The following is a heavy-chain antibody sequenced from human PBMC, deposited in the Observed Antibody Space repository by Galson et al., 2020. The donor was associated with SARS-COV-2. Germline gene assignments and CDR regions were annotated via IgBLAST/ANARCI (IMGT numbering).Heavy chain of an antibody. J-gene: IGHJ3*02. D-gene: IGHD3-10*01. Sequence: TGGSLRLSCEASGFTFSTYGMDWVRQAPGKGLEGVAVIWYDGSNKYYADSVKGRFTISRDNSKNTLYLQMNSLRAEGTAVYYCARGSSWHAFDIWGQVTMVTVSS. CDR3: ARGSSWHAFDI. V-gene: IGHV3-33*01. CDR1: GFTFSTYG. CDR2: IWYDGSNK.